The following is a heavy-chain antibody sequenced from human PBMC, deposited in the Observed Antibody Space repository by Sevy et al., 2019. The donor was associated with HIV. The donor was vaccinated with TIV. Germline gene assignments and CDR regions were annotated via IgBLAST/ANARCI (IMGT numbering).Heavy chain of an antibody. CDR3: ARGGYYYDNAAYYALDS. Sequence: GGSLRLSCAATGFTFSNYAMHWVRQAPGKGMEWVAIIWSDGAYQYHGDSVKGRFTISRDNSKNTLYLQMNNVGVEDTAVSYGARGGYYYDNAAYYALDSWGQGTLVTVSS. J-gene: IGHJ4*02. CDR2: IWSDGAYQ. V-gene: IGHV3-33*01. CDR1: GFTFSNYA. D-gene: IGHD3-22*01.